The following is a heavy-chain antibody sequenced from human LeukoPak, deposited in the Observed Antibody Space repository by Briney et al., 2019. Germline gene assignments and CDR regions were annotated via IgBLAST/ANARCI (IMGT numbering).Heavy chain of an antibody. V-gene: IGHV3-48*01. J-gene: IGHJ3*02. Sequence: GGSLRLSCAASGFTFSSYSMNWVRQAPGKGLEWVSYISSSSSTIYYADSVKGRFTISRDNAKNSLYLQMNSLRAEDTAVYYCARDPSAPPTAYCGGDCLRAFDIWGQGTMVTVSS. CDR2: ISSSSSTI. CDR3: ARDPSAPPTAYCGGDCLRAFDI. CDR1: GFTFSSYS. D-gene: IGHD2-21*02.